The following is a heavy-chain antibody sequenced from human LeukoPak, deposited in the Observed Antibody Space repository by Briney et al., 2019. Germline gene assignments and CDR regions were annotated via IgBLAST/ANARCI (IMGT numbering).Heavy chain of an antibody. CDR1: GFTFSSYW. D-gene: IGHD3-9*01. V-gene: IGHV3-23*01. Sequence: GGSLRLSCAASGFTFSSYWMSWVRQAPGKGLEWVSAISGSGGSTYYADSVKGRFTISRDNSKNTLYLQMNSLRAEDTAVYYCANGYYDILTGYYSPRPYYGMDVWGQGTTVTVSS. J-gene: IGHJ6*02. CDR3: ANGYYDILTGYYSPRPYYGMDV. CDR2: ISGSGGST.